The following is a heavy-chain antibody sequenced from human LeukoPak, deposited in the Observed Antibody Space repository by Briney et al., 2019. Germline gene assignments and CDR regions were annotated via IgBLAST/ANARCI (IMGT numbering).Heavy chain of an antibody. V-gene: IGHV3-23*01. CDR2: ISGSGAST. CDR1: GFTFSNYA. CDR3: AKHRGYISDDMDV. J-gene: IGHJ6*02. D-gene: IGHD5-18*01. Sequence: GGSLRLSCAASGFTFSNYAMSWARQAPGKGLGWVSSISGSGASTYYADSVKGRFPISRDNSKTTLYLQMNSLRAEDTAVYYCAKHRGYISDDMDVWGQGTTVTVSS.